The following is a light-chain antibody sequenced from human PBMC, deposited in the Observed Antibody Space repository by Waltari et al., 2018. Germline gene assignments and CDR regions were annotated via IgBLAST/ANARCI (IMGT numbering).Light chain of an antibody. CDR2: WAS. J-gene: IGKJ4*01. V-gene: IGKV4-1*01. Sequence: DIVMNQSPDSLAVSLGERATINCKSSPSVLYRSNNKNQLAWYQKKQGQPPKVLFYWASTRESGVPDRFSGSGSVTDFTLTISSLQAEDVAVYYCQQYYSSPLTFGGGTKVEIK. CDR3: QQYYSSPLT. CDR1: PSVLYRSNNKNQ.